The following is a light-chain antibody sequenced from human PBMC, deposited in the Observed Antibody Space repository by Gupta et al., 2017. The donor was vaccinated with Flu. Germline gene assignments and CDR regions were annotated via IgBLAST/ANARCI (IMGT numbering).Light chain of an antibody. CDR2: DNN. J-gene: IGLJ2*01. Sequence: KVTISCSGSSSNIGNNYVSWYQQRPGTAPKLLIYDNNKRPSGIPDRFSGSKSGTSATLGITGLQTGDEADYYCGTWDSSRSAVVFGGGTKLTVL. CDR1: SSNIGNNY. V-gene: IGLV1-51*01. CDR3: GTWDSSRSAVV.